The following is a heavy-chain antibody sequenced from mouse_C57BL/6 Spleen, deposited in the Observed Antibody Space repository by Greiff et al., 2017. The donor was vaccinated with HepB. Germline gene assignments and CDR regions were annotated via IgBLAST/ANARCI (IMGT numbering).Heavy chain of an antibody. Sequence: QVQLKESGAELARPGASVKLSCKASGYTFTSYGISWVKQRTGQGLEWIGEIYPRSGNTYYNEKFKGKATLTADKSSSTAYMELRSLTSEDSAVYFCASTAQAAFDYWGQGTTLTVSS. CDR1: GYTFTSYG. V-gene: IGHV1-81*01. CDR2: IYPRSGNT. J-gene: IGHJ2*01. D-gene: IGHD3-2*02. CDR3: ASTAQAAFDY.